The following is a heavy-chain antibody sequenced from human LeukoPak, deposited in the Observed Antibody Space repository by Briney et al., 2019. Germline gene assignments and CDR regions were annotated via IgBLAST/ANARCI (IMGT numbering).Heavy chain of an antibody. D-gene: IGHD5-12*01. Sequence: PGGSLRLSCAASGFTFSSYAMHWVRQAPGKGLEWVAVISYDGSNKYYADSVKGRFTISRDNSKNTLYLQMNSLRAEDTAVYYCARDAFARLFRFDAFDIWGQGTMVTVSS. J-gene: IGHJ3*02. CDR1: GFTFSSYA. V-gene: IGHV3-30-3*01. CDR2: ISYDGSNK. CDR3: ARDAFARLFRFDAFDI.